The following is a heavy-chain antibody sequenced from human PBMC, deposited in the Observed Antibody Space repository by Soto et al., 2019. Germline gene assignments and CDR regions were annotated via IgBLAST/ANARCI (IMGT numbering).Heavy chain of an antibody. J-gene: IGHJ4*02. CDR3: TTGYSYGLRNR. D-gene: IGHD5-18*01. Sequence: EVQLVESGGGLVQPGGSLRLSWTASGFPFSHAWMFGVRQVSGKGLEWVGRIKRKSDGETTDYAASVKGRFTISRDDSKNTLYLQMTSRKNEDTAVYYCTTGYSYGLRNRWGQGTLVTVSS. CDR2: IKRKSDGETT. CDR1: GFPFSHAW. V-gene: IGHV3-15*01.